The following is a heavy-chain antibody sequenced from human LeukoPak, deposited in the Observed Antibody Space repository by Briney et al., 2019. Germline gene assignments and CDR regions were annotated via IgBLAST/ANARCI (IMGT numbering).Heavy chain of an antibody. CDR1: GFTFSSYG. CDR2: ISYDGSNK. J-gene: IGHJ4*02. D-gene: IGHD5-24*01. V-gene: IGHV3-30*18. Sequence: GGSLRLSCVASGFTFSSYGIHWVRQAPGKGLEWVAVISYDGSNKYYSDSVKGRFTISRDNSKNTLYLQMNSLRAEDTAVYYCAKDPSMRWLQFSYFDYWGQGTLVPVSS. CDR3: AKDPSMRWLQFSYFDY.